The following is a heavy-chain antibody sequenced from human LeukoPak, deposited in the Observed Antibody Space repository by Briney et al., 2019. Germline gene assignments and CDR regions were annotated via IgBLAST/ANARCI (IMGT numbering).Heavy chain of an antibody. CDR3: AKEYYGMDV. CDR2: ISWNSGSI. V-gene: IGHV3-9*01. CDR1: GFIFNNYA. Sequence: GRSLRLSCAGSGFIFNNYAMHWVRQPPGKGLEWVSGISWNSGSIDYADSVKGRFTISRDNAKNSLYLQMNSLRAEDTAVYYCAKEYYGMDVWGQGTTVTVSS. J-gene: IGHJ6*02.